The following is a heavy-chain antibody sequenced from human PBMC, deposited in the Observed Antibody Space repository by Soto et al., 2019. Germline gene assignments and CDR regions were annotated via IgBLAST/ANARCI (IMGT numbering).Heavy chain of an antibody. CDR1: GYTFTSYG. CDR2: ISAYNGNT. V-gene: IGHV1-18*04. D-gene: IGHD2-15*01. Sequence: AASVKVSCKASGYTFTSYGISWVRRVPGQGLEWMGWISAYNGNTNYAQKLQGRVTMTTDTSTSTAYMELRSLRSDDTAVYYCARDGGNIVVVVAAQFHYYYGMDVWGQGTTVTV. J-gene: IGHJ6*02. CDR3: ARDGGNIVVVVAAQFHYYYGMDV.